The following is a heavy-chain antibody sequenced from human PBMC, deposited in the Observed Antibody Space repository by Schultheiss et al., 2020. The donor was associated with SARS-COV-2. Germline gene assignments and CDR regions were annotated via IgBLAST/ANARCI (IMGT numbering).Heavy chain of an antibody. J-gene: IGHJ6*02. Sequence: GESLKISCAASGFRFSSYSMNWVRQAPEKGLEWLSYISSESATIFYTDSVKGRFTISRDNAKNSLYLHMNGLRPEDTAVYYCASQALLWVGEAPPYYYAMEDWGQGTTVTVSS. CDR1: GFRFSSYS. CDR3: ASQALLWVGEAPPYYYAMED. V-gene: IGHV3-48*01. CDR2: ISSESATI. D-gene: IGHD3-10*01.